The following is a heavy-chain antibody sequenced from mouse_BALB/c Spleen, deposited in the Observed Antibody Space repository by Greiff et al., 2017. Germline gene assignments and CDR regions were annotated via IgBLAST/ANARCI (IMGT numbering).Heavy chain of an antibody. J-gene: IGHJ4*01. V-gene: IGHV1-9*01. CDR1: GYTFSSYW. D-gene: IGHD2-12*01. Sequence: QVQLQQSGAELAKPGASVKMSCKATGYTFSSYWIEWVKQRPGHGLEWIGEILPGSGSTNYNEKFKGKATFTADTSSNTAYMQLSSLTSEDSAVYYCARGGRRGYYAMDYWGQGTSVTVSS. CDR2: ILPGSGST. CDR3: ARGGRRGYYAMDY.